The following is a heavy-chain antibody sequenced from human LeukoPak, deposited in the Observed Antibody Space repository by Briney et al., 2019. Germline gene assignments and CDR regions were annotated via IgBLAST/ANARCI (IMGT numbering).Heavy chain of an antibody. D-gene: IGHD2-15*01. CDR1: GASMRGYY. CDR2: IYYSGST. Sequence: SETLSLTCTVSGASMRGYYWSWIRQPPGKGLEWIGSIYYSGSTYYNPSLKSRVTISVDTSKNQFSLKLSSVTAADTAVYYCARDFPRYCSGGSCYSQAFDYWGQGTLVTVSS. J-gene: IGHJ4*02. V-gene: IGHV4-59*12. CDR3: ARDFPRYCSGGSCYSQAFDY.